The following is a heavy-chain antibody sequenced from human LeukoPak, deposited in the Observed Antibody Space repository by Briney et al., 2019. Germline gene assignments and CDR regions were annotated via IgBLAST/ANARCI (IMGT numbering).Heavy chain of an antibody. J-gene: IGHJ4*02. Sequence: SETLSLTCAVYGGSFSGYYWGWIRQPPGKGLEWIGEINHSGSTNYNPSLKSRVTISVDTSKNQFSLKLSSVTAADTAVYYCASRGYGSGWLTDYWGQGTLVTVSS. D-gene: IGHD6-19*01. CDR1: GGSFSGYY. CDR2: INHSGST. CDR3: ASRGYGSGWLTDY. V-gene: IGHV4-34*01.